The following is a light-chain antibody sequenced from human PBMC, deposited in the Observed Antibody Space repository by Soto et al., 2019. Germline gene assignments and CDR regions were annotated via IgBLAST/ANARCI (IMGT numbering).Light chain of an antibody. CDR2: YDD. CDR3: AAWDDSLNGYV. CDR1: SSNIGKNA. J-gene: IGLJ1*01. Sequence: QLVLTQPPSVSEAPRQRVTISCSGSSSNIGKNAVNWYQQVPGKAPKLLIYYDDLLPSGVSDRFSGSKSGTSASLAISGLQSEDEADYYCAAWDDSLNGYVFGPGTKLTVL. V-gene: IGLV1-36*01.